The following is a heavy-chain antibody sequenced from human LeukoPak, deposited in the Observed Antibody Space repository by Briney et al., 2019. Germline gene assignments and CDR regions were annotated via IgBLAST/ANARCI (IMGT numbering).Heavy chain of an antibody. CDR2: ILSSGST. V-gene: IGHV4-61*02. J-gene: IGHJ3*02. CDR3: ATRLGGNAFDI. D-gene: IGHD1-26*01. Sequence: SETLSLTCTVSHGSISSGSYHWTWYRQPAGKGLEWIGRILSSGSTNSNPSLKSRVTISLDKSENQFSLDLISVTAADTAVYYCATRLGGNAFDIWGQGTMVTVSS. CDR1: HGSISSGSYH.